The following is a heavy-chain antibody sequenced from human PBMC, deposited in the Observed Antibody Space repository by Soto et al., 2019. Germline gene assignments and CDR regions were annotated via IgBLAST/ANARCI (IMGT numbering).Heavy chain of an antibody. CDR3: ARDKAFLNVEVPAASEGGWIDP. Sequence: QVQLQESGPGLVKPSETLSLSCTVSGASLRSYYWSWIRQSAGKGLEWIGRIYTSGSANHNPSLKSRVTMSIDTSKNQFSLKLNSVTAADTAVYYCARDKAFLNVEVPAASEGGWIDPWGQGTLVTVSS. V-gene: IGHV4-4*07. CDR1: GASLRSYY. CDR2: IYTSGSA. J-gene: IGHJ5*02. D-gene: IGHD2-2*01.